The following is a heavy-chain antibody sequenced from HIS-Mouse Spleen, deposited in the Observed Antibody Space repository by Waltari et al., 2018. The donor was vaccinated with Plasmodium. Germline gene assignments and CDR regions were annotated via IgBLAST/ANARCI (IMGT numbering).Heavy chain of an antibody. V-gene: IGHV3-7*01. CDR2: IKQDGSEK. J-gene: IGHJ2*01. CDR1: GFTFSSYW. CDR3: ASSWYWYFDL. D-gene: IGHD6-13*01. Sequence: EVKLVEFGGGLVQPGGSMRLSCPAPGFTFSSYWMSWVRQAPGKGMEWVANIKQDGSEKYYVDYVKGRFTISRDNAKNSLYLQMNSLRAEDTAVYYCASSWYWYFDLWGRGTLVTVSS.